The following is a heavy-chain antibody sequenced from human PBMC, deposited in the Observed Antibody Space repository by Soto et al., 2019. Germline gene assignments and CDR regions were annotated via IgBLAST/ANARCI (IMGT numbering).Heavy chain of an antibody. CDR1: GGTFSSYA. CDR3: ARGGTAMVPLTYYYYGMDV. V-gene: IGHV1-69*13. J-gene: IGHJ6*02. D-gene: IGHD5-18*01. CDR2: IIPIFGTA. Sequence: GASVKVSCKASGGTFSSYAISWVRQAPGQGLEWMGGIIPIFGTANYAQKFQGRVTITADESTSTAYMELSSLRSEDTAVYYCARGGTAMVPLTYYYYGMDVWGQGTTVTVSS.